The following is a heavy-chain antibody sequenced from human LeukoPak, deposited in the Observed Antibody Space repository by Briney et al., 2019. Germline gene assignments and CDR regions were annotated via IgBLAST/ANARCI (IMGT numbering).Heavy chain of an antibody. V-gene: IGHV4-59*01. CDR3: ARGVSGYYSSIDY. Sequence: SETLSLTCTVSGGSISSYYWSWIRQPPGKGLEWIGYIYYSGSTNYNPSLKSRVTISVDTSKNQFSLKLSSVTAADTAVYYCARGVSGYYSSIDYWGQGTLVTVSS. CDR2: IYYSGST. J-gene: IGHJ4*02. D-gene: IGHD3-22*01. CDR1: GGSISSYY.